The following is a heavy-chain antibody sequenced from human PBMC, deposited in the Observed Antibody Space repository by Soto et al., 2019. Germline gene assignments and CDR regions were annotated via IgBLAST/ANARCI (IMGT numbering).Heavy chain of an antibody. D-gene: IGHD2-2*01. J-gene: IGHJ6*02. V-gene: IGHV1-69*01. CDR2: SIPISGTA. CDR1: GGTFSSYA. Sequence: QVQLVQSGAEVKKPGSSVKVSCKASGGTFSSYAISWVRQAPGQGLEWMGGSIPISGTANYAQKFQGRVTITADESTSTAYMGLSSLRSEDTAVYYCARSQGSSTSLELYYYYYYGMDVWGQGTTVTVSS. CDR3: ARSQGSSTSLELYYYYYYGMDV.